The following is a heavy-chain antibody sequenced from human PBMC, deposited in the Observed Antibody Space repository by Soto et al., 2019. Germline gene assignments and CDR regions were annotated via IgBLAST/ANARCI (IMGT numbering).Heavy chain of an antibody. CDR2: ISSSSSTI. CDR3: ARDTGSGNYHKDLAY. J-gene: IGHJ4*02. CDR1: GFTFSRYS. Sequence: PGGSLRLACAASGFTFSRYSMNWVRQAPGKGLEWVSYISSSSSTIYYADSVKGRFTISRDHAKNSLYLQMHSLRDEDTAVYYCARDTGSGNYHKDLAYWGQGTLVTVSS. V-gene: IGHV3-48*02. D-gene: IGHD1-26*01.